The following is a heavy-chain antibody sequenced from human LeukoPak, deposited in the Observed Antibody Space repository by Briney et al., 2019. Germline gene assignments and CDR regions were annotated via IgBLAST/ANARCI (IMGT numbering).Heavy chain of an antibody. D-gene: IGHD3-10*01. CDR2: IQSDGSST. V-gene: IGHV3-74*01. CDR3: ARDRGGSAFDI. Sequence: PGGSLRLSCEGSGFTFSIYGMSWVRQAPGKGLEWVSRIQSDGSSTDYADSVKGRFTISRDNAKNTLYLQMNSLRAEDTAVYHCARDRGGSAFDILGQGTMVTVSS. J-gene: IGHJ3*02. CDR1: GFTFSIYG.